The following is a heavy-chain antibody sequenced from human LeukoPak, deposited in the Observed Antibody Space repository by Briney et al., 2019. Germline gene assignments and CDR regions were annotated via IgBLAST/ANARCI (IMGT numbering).Heavy chain of an antibody. CDR1: GFTFSSYA. CDR3: AEVGIRYCSSTSCYPFDY. D-gene: IGHD2-2*01. Sequence: GGSLRLSCAASGFTFSSYAMSWVRQAPGKGLEWVSAISGSGGSTYYADSVKGRFTISRDNSKNTLYLQMNSLRAEDTAVYYCAEVGIRYCSSTSCYPFDYWGQGTLVTVSS. J-gene: IGHJ4*02. V-gene: IGHV3-23*01. CDR2: ISGSGGST.